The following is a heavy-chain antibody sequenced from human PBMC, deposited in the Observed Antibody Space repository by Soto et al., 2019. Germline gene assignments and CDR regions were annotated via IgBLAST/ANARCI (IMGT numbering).Heavy chain of an antibody. Sequence: SETLSLTCTVSGDSISYYYWSWIRQPPGKGLEWIGYVYYDGSTNYNPSLESRVTMSIDTSKNQFSLKLSSVIAADTAVYYCVSYDRQSGRYALDYWGQGTLDTVSS. CDR1: GDSISYYY. V-gene: IGHV4-59*01. CDR2: VYYDGST. CDR3: VSYDRQSGRYALDY. J-gene: IGHJ4*02. D-gene: IGHD3-10*01.